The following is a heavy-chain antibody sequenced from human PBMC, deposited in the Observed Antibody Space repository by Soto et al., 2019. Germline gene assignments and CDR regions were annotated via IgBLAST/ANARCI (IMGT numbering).Heavy chain of an antibody. V-gene: IGHV3-23*01. CDR1: GFTFSSYA. J-gene: IGHJ4*02. D-gene: IGHD3-10*01. Sequence: EVQLLESGGGLVQPGGSLRLSCADSGFTFSSYAMSWVRQAPGKGLEWVSAISGSGGSTYYADSVKGRFTISRDNSKNTLYLQMNSLRAEDTAVYYCAKDEERYGSGSRYWGQGTLVTVSS. CDR2: ISGSGGST. CDR3: AKDEERYGSGSRY.